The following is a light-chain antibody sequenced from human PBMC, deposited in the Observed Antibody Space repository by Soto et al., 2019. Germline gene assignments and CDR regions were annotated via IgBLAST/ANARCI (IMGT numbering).Light chain of an antibody. CDR2: GAS. V-gene: IGKV3-15*01. Sequence: EIVLTQSPGTLSLSPGERATLSCKASQGVGSNYLAWYQQKPGQAPRLLIYGASTRATGIPGRFRGSGSGTEFTLTITSLQSEDFAVYFCQQYNNLPPDTFGQGTKLEIK. J-gene: IGKJ2*01. CDR1: QGVGSN. CDR3: QQYNNLPPDT.